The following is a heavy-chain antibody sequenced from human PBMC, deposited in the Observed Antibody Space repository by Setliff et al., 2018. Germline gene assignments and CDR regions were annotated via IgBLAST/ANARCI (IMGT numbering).Heavy chain of an antibody. CDR3: ARGRNIAARLLDS. D-gene: IGHD6-6*01. Sequence: SETLSLTCTVSGASVRSHYWSWIRQPPGKGLEWIGFIFYSGDTKSNPSLKSRVTMSVDTSKTQFSLELTSVTAADAAVYYCARGRNIAARLLDSWGQGTLVTVSS. CDR2: IFYSGDT. V-gene: IGHV4-59*02. J-gene: IGHJ4*02. CDR1: GASVRSHY.